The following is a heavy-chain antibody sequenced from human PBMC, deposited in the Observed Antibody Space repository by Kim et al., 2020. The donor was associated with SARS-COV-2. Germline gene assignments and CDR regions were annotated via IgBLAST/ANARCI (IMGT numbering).Heavy chain of an antibody. CDR1: GGSISSYY. Sequence: SETLSLTCTVSGGSISSYYWSWIRQPAGKGLEWIGRIYTSGSTNYNPSLKSRVTMSVDTSKNQFSLKLSSVTAADTAVYYCARESGPWGRYQLLPFENGVGYYFDYWGQGTLVTVSS. V-gene: IGHV4-4*07. J-gene: IGHJ4*02. CDR3: ARESGPWGRYQLLPFENGVGYYFDY. CDR2: IYTSGST. D-gene: IGHD2-2*01.